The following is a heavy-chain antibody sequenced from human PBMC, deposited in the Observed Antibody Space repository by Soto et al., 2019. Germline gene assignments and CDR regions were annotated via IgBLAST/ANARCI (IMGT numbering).Heavy chain of an antibody. CDR1: GFTFSSYG. V-gene: IGHV3-33*08. J-gene: IGHJ4*02. CDR3: ARVTGRGVIITSFDY. Sequence: GGSLRLSCAASGFTFSSYGMHWVRQAPGKGLEWVAVIWYDGSNKYYADSVKGRFTISRDNSKDTLYLQINSLRAEDTDVYDSARVTGRGVIITSFDYWGQGTLVTVSS. D-gene: IGHD3-10*01. CDR2: IWYDGSNK.